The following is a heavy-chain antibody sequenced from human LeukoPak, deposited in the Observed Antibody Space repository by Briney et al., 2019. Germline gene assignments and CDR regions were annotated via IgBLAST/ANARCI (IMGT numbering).Heavy chain of an antibody. V-gene: IGHV1-2*06. CDR1: GYTFTGYY. CDR2: INPNSGGA. CDR3: ARSIAAAVDGFDY. D-gene: IGHD6-13*01. J-gene: IGHJ4*02. Sequence: RASVKVSCKASGYTFTGYYMHWVRQAPGQGLEWMGRINPNSGGANYAQKFQGRVTMTRDTSISTAYMELSRLRSDDTAVYYCARSIAAAVDGFDYWGQGTLVTVSS.